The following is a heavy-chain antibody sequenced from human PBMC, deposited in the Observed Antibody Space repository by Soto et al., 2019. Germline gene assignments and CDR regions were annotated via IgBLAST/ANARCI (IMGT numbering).Heavy chain of an antibody. CDR1: GYTFTSDW. V-gene: IGHV5-10-1*01. Sequence: GESLKISCTGSGYTFTSDWIAWVRQMPGKGLEWMGIIDPSDSYTNYSPSFQGHVNISADKSISTAYLQWSSLKASDTAMYYCARQRGYCSSTSCYLDYGMDVWGQGTTVTVSS. CDR2: IDPSDSYT. J-gene: IGHJ6*02. D-gene: IGHD2-2*01. CDR3: ARQRGYCSSTSCYLDYGMDV.